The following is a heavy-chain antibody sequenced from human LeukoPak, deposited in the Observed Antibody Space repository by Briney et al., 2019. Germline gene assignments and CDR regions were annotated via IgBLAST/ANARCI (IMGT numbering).Heavy chain of an antibody. D-gene: IGHD6-13*01. CDR1: GGSISNYF. CDR2: IYYSGST. V-gene: IGHV4-59*01. Sequence: PSETLSLTCTVSGGSISNYFWSWIRQPPGKGLEWIGYIYYSGSTNYNSSLKSRVTISVDRSKNQFSLELSSLTAADTAIYYCARVLGIAAAGPHFDYWGQGALVTVSS. J-gene: IGHJ4*02. CDR3: ARVLGIAAAGPHFDY.